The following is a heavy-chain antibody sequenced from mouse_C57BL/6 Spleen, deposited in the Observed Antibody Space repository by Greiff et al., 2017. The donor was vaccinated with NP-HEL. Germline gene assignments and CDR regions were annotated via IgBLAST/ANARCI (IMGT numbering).Heavy chain of an antibody. D-gene: IGHD2-4*01. CDR3: VSPYYDYDWFAY. J-gene: IGHJ3*01. Sequence: EVMLVESGGGLVQPKGSLKLSCAASGFSFNTYAMNWVRPAPGKGLEWVARIRSKSNNYATYYADSVKDRFTISRDDSESMLYLQMNNLKTEDTAMYYCVSPYYDYDWFAYWGQGTLVTVSA. CDR2: IRSKSNNYAT. CDR1: GFSFNTYA. V-gene: IGHV10-1*01.